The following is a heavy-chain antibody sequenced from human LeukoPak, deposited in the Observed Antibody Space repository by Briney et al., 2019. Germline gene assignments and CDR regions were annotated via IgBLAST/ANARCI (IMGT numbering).Heavy chain of an antibody. V-gene: IGHV3-73*01. D-gene: IGHD3-10*01. CDR2: IRSTANGYAT. CDR3: TGSYYGSGSYADFDY. Sequence: GGSLRLSCAASGFTFSGSALHWVRQASGKGLEWVGRIRSTANGYATAYAASVKGRFTISRDDSKNTAYLQMDSLKTEDTAVYYCTGSYYGSGSYADFDYWGQGTLVTVSS. CDR1: GFTFSGSA. J-gene: IGHJ4*02.